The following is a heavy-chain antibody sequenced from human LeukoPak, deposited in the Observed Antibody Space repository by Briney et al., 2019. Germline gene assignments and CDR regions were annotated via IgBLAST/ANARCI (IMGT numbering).Heavy chain of an antibody. V-gene: IGHV1-69*05. D-gene: IGHD3-10*01. CDR2: IIPIFGTA. J-gene: IGHJ4*02. CDR3: ARETTMVRGVMVFDY. CDR1: GGTFSSYA. Sequence: SVKVSCKACGGTFSSYAISWVRQAPGQGLEWMGGIIPIFGTANYAQKFQGRVTITTDESTSTAYMELSSLRSEDTAVYYCARETTMVRGVMVFDYWGQGTLVTLSS.